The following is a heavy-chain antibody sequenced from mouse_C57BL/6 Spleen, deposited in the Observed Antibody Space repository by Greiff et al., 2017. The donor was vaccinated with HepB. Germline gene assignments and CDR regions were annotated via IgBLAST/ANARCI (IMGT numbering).Heavy chain of an antibody. CDR2: IYPGGGYT. J-gene: IGHJ1*03. CDR1: GYTFTNYW. D-gene: IGHD1-1*01. CDR3: ARSLYYYGSSSLGYFDV. Sequence: QVQLQQSGAELVRPGPSVKMSCKASGYTFTNYWIGWAKQRPGHGLEWIGDIYPGGGYTNYNEKFKGKATLTADKSSSTAYMQFSSLTSEDSAIYYCARSLYYYGSSSLGYFDVWGTGTTVTVSS. V-gene: IGHV1-63*01.